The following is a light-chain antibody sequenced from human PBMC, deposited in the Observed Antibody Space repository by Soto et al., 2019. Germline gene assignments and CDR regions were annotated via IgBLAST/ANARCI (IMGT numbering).Light chain of an antibody. V-gene: IGKV1-39*01. Sequence: IQMTQSPSSLSASGGDRVTMTCRTSQSISSYLNWYQQKPAKAPDLLIYAASNLQNGVPSRFSGSGSGTDLTLTSISLQAEDVATYHYQRSYSAPRFGQGTKVEIK. CDR3: QRSYSAPR. CDR1: QSISSY. CDR2: AAS. J-gene: IGKJ1*01.